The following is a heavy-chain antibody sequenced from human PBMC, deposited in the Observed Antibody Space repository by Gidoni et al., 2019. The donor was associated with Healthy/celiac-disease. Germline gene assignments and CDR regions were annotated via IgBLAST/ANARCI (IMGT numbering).Heavy chain of an antibody. Sequence: VQLVESGGGLVKPGASLRLSCAASGFTFRSYSMNWVRQAPGKGLEWVSSISSSSSYIYYADSVKGRFTISRDNAKNSLYLQMNSRRAEDTAVYYCASELYCSSTSCYFDWGQGTLVTVSS. CDR3: ASELYCSSTSCYFD. CDR2: ISSSSSYI. D-gene: IGHD2-2*01. CDR1: GFTFRSYS. V-gene: IGHV3-21*01. J-gene: IGHJ4*02.